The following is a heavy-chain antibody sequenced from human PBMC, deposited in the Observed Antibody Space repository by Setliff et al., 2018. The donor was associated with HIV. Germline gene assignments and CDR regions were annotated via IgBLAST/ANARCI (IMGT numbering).Heavy chain of an antibody. CDR2: INHSGGT. J-gene: IGHJ4*02. CDR3: ARNGVGDAPFDS. Sequence: PSETLSLTCAVYGGSFSGYFWSWIRQTPREGLEWLGEINHSGGTNYNPSLKGRLIMSVNTSKNHFSLNLTSVTAADTAIYHCARNGVGDAPFDSWGQGTLVTVSS. V-gene: IGHV4-34*01. D-gene: IGHD3-3*01. CDR1: GGSFSGYF.